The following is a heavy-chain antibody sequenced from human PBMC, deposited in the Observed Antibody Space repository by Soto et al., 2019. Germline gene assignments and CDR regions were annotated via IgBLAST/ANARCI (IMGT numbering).Heavy chain of an antibody. CDR2: INHSGST. J-gene: IGHJ4*02. V-gene: IGHV4-34*01. CDR1: GGSFSGYY. CDR3: ARTSTWGDPRDY. Sequence: SETLSLTCAVYGGSFSGYYWSWIRQPPGKGLEWIGEINHSGSTNYNPSLKSRVTISVDTSKNQFSLKLSSVTAADTAVYYCARTSTWGDPRDYWGQGTLVIVSS. D-gene: IGHD2-21*02.